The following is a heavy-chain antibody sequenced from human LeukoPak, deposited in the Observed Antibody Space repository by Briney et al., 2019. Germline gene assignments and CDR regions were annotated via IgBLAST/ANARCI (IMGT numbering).Heavy chain of an antibody. CDR2: ISYDGSNK. J-gene: IGHJ4*02. Sequence: PGGSLRLSCAASGFTFSSYAMHWVRQAPGKGLEWVAVISYDGSNKYYADSVKGRFTISRDNSKNTLYLQMNSLRAEDTAVYYCAKDRRFLEWLLSGLPTYYFDYWGQGTLVTVSS. CDR1: GFTFSSYA. V-gene: IGHV3-30-3*01. CDR3: AKDRRFLEWLLSGLPTYYFDY. D-gene: IGHD3-3*01.